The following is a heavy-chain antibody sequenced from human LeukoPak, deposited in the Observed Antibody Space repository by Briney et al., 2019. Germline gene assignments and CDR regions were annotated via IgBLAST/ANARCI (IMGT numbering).Heavy chain of an antibody. J-gene: IGHJ5*02. Sequence: SETLSLTCTLSGGSISTYYWSWIRQPPGKGLEWIGYIYHSGSTNYNPSLKSRVTISVDTSKNQFSLKLSSVTAADTAVYYCARASPTTNKGAYGWFDPWGQGTLVTVSS. V-gene: IGHV4-59*12. D-gene: IGHD1-14*01. CDR1: GGSISTYY. CDR3: ARASPTTNKGAYGWFDP. CDR2: IYHSGST.